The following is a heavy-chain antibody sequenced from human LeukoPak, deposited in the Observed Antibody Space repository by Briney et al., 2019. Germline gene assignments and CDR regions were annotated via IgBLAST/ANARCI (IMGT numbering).Heavy chain of an antibody. V-gene: IGHV3-23*01. CDR1: GFTFSIYA. CDR3: AKDLFTREGSSGTYGDYGYFDY. CDR2: ISGSGGST. D-gene: IGHD4-17*01. Sequence: GGSLRLSCAASGFTFSIYAMSWVRQAPGKGLEWVSAISGSGGSTYYADSVKGRFTISRDNSKNTLYLQMNSLRAEDTAVYYCAKDLFTREGSSGTYGDYGYFDYWGQGTLVTVSS. J-gene: IGHJ4*02.